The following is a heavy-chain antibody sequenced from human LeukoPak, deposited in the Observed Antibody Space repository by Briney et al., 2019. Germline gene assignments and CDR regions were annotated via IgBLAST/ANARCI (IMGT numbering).Heavy chain of an antibody. CDR1: GFTFSNYW. D-gene: IGHD3-3*01. CDR2: INIDGSEQ. V-gene: IGHV3-7*01. Sequence: QSGGSLRLSCAASGFTFSNYWMSWVRQAPGKGLDWVANINIDGSEQYYVDSFKGRFTISRDNAKNSLYLQMNSLRAEDTAVYYCARDFSYDFWSGYGTSIFDYWGQGTLVTVSS. J-gene: IGHJ4*02. CDR3: ARDFSYDFWSGYGTSIFDY.